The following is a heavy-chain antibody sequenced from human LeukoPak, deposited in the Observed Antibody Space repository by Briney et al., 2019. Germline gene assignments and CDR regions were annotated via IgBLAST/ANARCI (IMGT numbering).Heavy chain of an antibody. D-gene: IGHD3-3*01. Sequence: PGGSLRLSCAASGSTFSSYSMNWVRQAPGKGLEWVSAISGSGGSTYYADSVKGRFTISRDNSKNTLYLQMNSLRAADTAVYYCATPGVVISGGAFDIWGQGTMVTVSS. CDR3: ATPGVVISGGAFDI. V-gene: IGHV3-23*01. CDR2: ISGSGGST. CDR1: GSTFSSYS. J-gene: IGHJ3*02.